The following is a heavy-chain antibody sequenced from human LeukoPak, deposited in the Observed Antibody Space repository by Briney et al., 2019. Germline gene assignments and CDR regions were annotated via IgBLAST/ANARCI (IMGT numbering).Heavy chain of an antibody. J-gene: IGHJ4*02. D-gene: IGHD5-18*01. Sequence: SETLSLTCTVSGYSISSGYYWTWIRQPAGKGLGWIGSIYYSGSTYYNPSLKSRVTISVDTSKNQFSLKLSSVTAADTAVYYCARGSKYSYGDFDYWGQGTLVTVSS. CDR1: GYSISSGYY. CDR2: IYYSGST. CDR3: ARGSKYSYGDFDY. V-gene: IGHV4-38-2*02.